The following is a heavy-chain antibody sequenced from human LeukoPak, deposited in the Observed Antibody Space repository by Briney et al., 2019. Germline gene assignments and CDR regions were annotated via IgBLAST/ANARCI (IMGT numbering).Heavy chain of an antibody. Sequence: SETLSLTCTVSGYSFSSAFYWAWIRPPPGKGLEWIGSIFHGGSSYYSPSLKSRVSISLDTSKDQFSLELSSVTATDTAVYYCARGIARVANNGRSWLDAWGQGTLVTVSS. D-gene: IGHD6-13*01. J-gene: IGHJ5*02. CDR3: ARGIARVANNGRSWLDA. CDR1: GYSFSSAFY. V-gene: IGHV4-38-2*02. CDR2: IFHGGSS.